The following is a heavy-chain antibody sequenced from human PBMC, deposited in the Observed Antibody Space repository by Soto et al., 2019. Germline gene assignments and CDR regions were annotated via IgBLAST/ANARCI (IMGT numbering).Heavy chain of an antibody. Sequence: PSETLSLTCAVYGGSFSGYYWSWIRQPPGKGLEWIGEINHSGSTNYNPSLKSRVTISVDTSKNQFSLKLSSVTAADTAVYYCARGATYYDFWSGYYPRWGPYYYYGMDVWGQGTTVTVSS. D-gene: IGHD3-3*01. CDR2: INHSGST. J-gene: IGHJ6*02. CDR1: GGSFSGYY. V-gene: IGHV4-34*01. CDR3: ARGATYYDFWSGYYPRWGPYYYYGMDV.